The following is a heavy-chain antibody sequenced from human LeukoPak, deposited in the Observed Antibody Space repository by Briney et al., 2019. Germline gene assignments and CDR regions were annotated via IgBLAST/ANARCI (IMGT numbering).Heavy chain of an antibody. J-gene: IGHJ6*02. V-gene: IGHV4-39*07. D-gene: IGHD1-26*01. CDR3: AREIKYSGSYYRPNYYYYGMDV. CDR2: IYTSGST. Sequence: SETLSLTCTVSGGSISTTSYYWGWIRQPPGKGLEWIGRIYTSGSTNYNPSLKSRVTMSVDTSKNQFSLKLSSVTAADTAVYYCAREIKYSGSYYRPNYYYYGMDVWGQGTTVTVSS. CDR1: GGSISTTSYY.